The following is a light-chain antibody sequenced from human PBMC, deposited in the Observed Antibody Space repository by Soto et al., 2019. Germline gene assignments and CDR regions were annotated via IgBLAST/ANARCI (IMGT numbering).Light chain of an antibody. CDR1: QSISDT. CDR3: QQRSNWPPSIT. Sequence: EIVFTQPPATLSVSPGGRATPSCRASQSISDTLAWYQQETGEAPRLLIYVASARATGIPARFSGSGSGTDFTLNISSLEPEDFAVYYCQQRSNWPPSITFGQGTRVEIK. CDR2: VAS. V-gene: IGKV3-11*01. J-gene: IGKJ5*01.